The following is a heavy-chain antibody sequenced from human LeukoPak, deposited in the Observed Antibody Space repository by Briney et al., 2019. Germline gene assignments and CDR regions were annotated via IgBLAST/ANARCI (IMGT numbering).Heavy chain of an antibody. D-gene: IGHD4-11*01. J-gene: IGHJ5*02. Sequence: PGGSLRLSCAASGFTFSSYAMSWVRQAPGKGLEWVSTISISGDNTHYADAVKGRFTISRDNSKNTLFLQMSSLRAEDTAVYYCANDPSTGYDWFEPWGLGTLVTVSS. CDR1: GFTFSSYA. CDR3: ANDPSTGYDWFEP. CDR2: ISISGDNT. V-gene: IGHV3-23*01.